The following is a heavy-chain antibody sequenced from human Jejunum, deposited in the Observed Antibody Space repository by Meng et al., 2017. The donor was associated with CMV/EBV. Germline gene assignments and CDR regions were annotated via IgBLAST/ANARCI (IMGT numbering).Heavy chain of an antibody. V-gene: IGHV4-61*03. CDR2: IYYSGST. D-gene: IGHD2-2*02. CDR1: SYY. J-gene: IGHJ3*02. Sequence: SYYGNWIRPPPGKGLEWIAYIYYSGSTNYNPSLKSRVTISVDTSKNHFSLKLSSMTAADTAVYYCARGGYCSSTSCYSGNAFDIWGQGTMVTVS. CDR3: ARGGYCSSTSCYSGNAFDI.